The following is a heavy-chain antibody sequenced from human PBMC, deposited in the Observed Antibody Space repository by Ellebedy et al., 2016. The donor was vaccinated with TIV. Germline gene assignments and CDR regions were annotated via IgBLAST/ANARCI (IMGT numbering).Heavy chain of an antibody. J-gene: IGHJ4*02. V-gene: IGHV3-23*01. CDR1: GFTFSSYA. CDR2: ISGSGGST. D-gene: IGHD5-18*01. Sequence: GESLKISCVVSGFTFSSYAMTWVRQVPGKGLEWVSVISGSGGSTYYADSVKGRLTISRDNSKSTLFLHMSSLRAEDTAVYYCARDSRIQLWWCYFDFWGQGTLVTVSS. CDR3: ARDSRIQLWWCYFDF.